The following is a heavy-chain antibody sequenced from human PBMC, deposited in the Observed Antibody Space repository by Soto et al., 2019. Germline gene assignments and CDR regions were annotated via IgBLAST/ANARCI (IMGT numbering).Heavy chain of an antibody. V-gene: IGHV5-51*01. Sequence: PGESLKISCEASGYNFKNWWIVWVRQMPGKGLECMGIIYPADSDTRYSPSFQGQVTISADKSINTAYLQWSSLKASDTATYYCARGPSNWNYYYYYMDVWGKGTKVTVSS. CDR2: IYPADSDT. J-gene: IGHJ6*03. D-gene: IGHD1-1*01. CDR3: ARGPSNWNYYYYYMDV. CDR1: GYNFKNWW.